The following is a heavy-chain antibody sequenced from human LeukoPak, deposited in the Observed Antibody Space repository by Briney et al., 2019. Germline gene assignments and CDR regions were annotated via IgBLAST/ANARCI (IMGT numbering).Heavy chain of an antibody. D-gene: IGHD6-13*01. CDR3: AKGDSSSWYEGVDY. CDR1: GFTFDNYA. V-gene: IGHV3-9*01. J-gene: IGHJ4*02. CDR2: ISWNSGTI. Sequence: GGSLRLSCAASGFTFDNYAMHWVRQAPGKGLEWVSGISWNSGTIAYADSLKGRFTISRDNAKNSLYLQMTSLRAEDTAFYYCAKGDSSSWYEGVDYWGQGTLVTVSS.